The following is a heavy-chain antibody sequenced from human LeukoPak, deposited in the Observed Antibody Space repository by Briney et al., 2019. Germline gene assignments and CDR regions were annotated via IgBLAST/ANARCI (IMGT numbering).Heavy chain of an antibody. V-gene: IGHV4-34*01. Sequence: SETLSLTCAVYGGSFSGYYWSWIRQPPGKGLEWIGEINHSGSTNYNPSLKSRVTISVDTSKNQFFLKLSSVTAADTTVYYCARGLSSGWYSFYAYWGQGTLVTVSS. CDR2: INHSGST. CDR1: GGSFSGYY. D-gene: IGHD6-19*01. J-gene: IGHJ4*02. CDR3: ARGLSSGWYSFYAY.